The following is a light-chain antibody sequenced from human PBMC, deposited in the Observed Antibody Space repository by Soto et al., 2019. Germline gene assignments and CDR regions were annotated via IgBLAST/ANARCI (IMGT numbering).Light chain of an antibody. Sequence: SVLPQPPSPSGPPGQSVTIPCPGRSSDIGGYTYVSWYQHHPGKAPKLMIYEVSKRPSGVPDRFSGSKSGNTASLTVSGLQAEDEADYYCSSFADSNSYVFGTGTKVTVL. CDR3: SSFADSNSYV. CDR2: EVS. V-gene: IGLV2-8*01. J-gene: IGLJ1*01. CDR1: SSDIGGYTY.